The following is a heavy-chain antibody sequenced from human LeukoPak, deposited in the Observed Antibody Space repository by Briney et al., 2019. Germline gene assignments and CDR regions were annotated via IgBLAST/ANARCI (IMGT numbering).Heavy chain of an antibody. CDR2: IHHNGNN. CDR1: GGPISSYY. V-gene: IGHV4-59*01. Sequence: SETLSLTCTVSGGPISSYYWNWIRQPPGKGLEWIGYIHHNGNNNYNPSLKSRVTMSVDTSKNQFSLKLSSVNATDTAVYYCAKWAGSPHSFDIWGQGTMVTVSS. J-gene: IGHJ3*02. D-gene: IGHD1-26*01. CDR3: AKWAGSPHSFDI.